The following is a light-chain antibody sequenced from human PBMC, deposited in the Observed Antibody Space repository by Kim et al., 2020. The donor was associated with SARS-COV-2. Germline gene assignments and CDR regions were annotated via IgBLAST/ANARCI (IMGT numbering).Light chain of an antibody. CDR3: QSYDSSLSGSV. J-gene: IGLJ1*01. CDR1: RSNIGAGSE. V-gene: IGLV1-40*01. Sequence: RVTITCTGGRSNIGAGSEVHWYQPLPGTAPKLISYGDNNRPSGVPDRFSGSKSGTSASLAITGLQAEDEADYYCQSYDSSLSGSVFGTGTKVTVL. CDR2: GDN.